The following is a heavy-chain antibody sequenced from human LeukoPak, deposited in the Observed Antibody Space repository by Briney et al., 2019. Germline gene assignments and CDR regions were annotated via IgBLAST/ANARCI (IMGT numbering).Heavy chain of an antibody. D-gene: IGHD3-16*02. CDR3: AKRGELSNYYYYYTDV. CDR1: GFTFSRYS. J-gene: IGHJ6*03. CDR2: ISSSSSTI. V-gene: IGHV3-48*01. Sequence: AGGSLRLSCAASGFTFSRYSMNWVRQAPGKGLEWVSYISSSSSTIYYADSVKGRFTISRDNSKNTLYLQMNSLRAEDTAVYYCAKRGELSNYYYYYTDVWGKGTTVTISS.